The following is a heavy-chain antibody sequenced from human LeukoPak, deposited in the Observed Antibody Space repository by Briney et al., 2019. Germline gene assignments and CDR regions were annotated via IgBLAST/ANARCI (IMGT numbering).Heavy chain of an antibody. J-gene: IGHJ5*02. V-gene: IGHV4-39*01. CDR3: ARGTLGYCSGGSCYST. Sequence: SETLSLTCIVSGGSISSGTYYWGWIRQPPGKGLEWIGSIYYSGSTYYNPSLKSRVTISVDTSKNQFSLKLSSVTAADTAVYYCARGTLGYCSGGSCYSTWGQGTLVTVSS. D-gene: IGHD2-15*01. CDR2: IYYSGST. CDR1: GGSISSGTYY.